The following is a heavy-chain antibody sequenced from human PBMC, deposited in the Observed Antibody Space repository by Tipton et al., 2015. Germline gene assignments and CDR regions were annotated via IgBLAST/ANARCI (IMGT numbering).Heavy chain of an antibody. J-gene: IGHJ6*02. D-gene: IGHD5-24*01. V-gene: IGHV4-59*01. CDR3: ARDLEHGMDV. Sequence: TLSLTCSVSSDSISKYYWSWIRQPPGKELEWIGYIQYSGSTNYNPSLKSRVTISLDTSKNQFSLTLNSVTAADTAVYYCARDLEHGMDVWGQGTTVIVSS. CDR2: IQYSGST. CDR1: SDSISKYY.